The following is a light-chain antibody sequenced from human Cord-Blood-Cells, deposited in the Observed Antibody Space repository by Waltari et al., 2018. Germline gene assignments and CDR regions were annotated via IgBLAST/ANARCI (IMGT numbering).Light chain of an antibody. Sequence: SYVLTQPPSVSVAPGKTARITCGGNNIGSKSVHWYQQKPGQAPVLVIYYDSDRPSGIPARCSGSNSGNTATLTISRVEAGDEADYYCQVWDSSSDHPVFGGGTKLTVL. CDR3: QVWDSSSDHPV. J-gene: IGLJ2*01. V-gene: IGLV3-21*04. CDR1: NIGSKS. CDR2: YDS.